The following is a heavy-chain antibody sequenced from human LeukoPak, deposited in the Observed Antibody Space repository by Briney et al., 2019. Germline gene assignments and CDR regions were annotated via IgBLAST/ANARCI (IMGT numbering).Heavy chain of an antibody. J-gene: IGHJ4*02. V-gene: IGHV3-15*01. CDR2: IRNKSDGGTA. CDR1: GFTFSNAW. D-gene: IGHD1-26*01. Sequence: VKPGGSLRLSCAASGFTFSNAWMAWVRQAPGKGLVFVGRIRNKSDGGTADSADPLKGRFTISRDDSTNTLYLQMNSLETEDTAVYYCTTWGGSLSRYWGQGTLVTVSS. CDR3: TTWGGSLSRY.